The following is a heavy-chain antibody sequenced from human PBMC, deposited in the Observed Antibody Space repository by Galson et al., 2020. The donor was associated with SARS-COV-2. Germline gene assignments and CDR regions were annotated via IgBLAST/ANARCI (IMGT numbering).Heavy chain of an antibody. CDR3: ARLGTWAATGSPWRFDI. Sequence: SETLSLTCTVSGGSISSSPYYWGWIRQPPGKGLEWVGSVSNSESTLYNPTLKSRITISVYTSNNQFTLKLSYVTAADTAVYFSARLGTWAATGSPWRFDIWRLGTMVTVSS. CDR1: GGSISSSPYY. D-gene: IGHD3-9*01. CDR2: VSNSEST. V-gene: IGHV4-39*01. J-gene: IGHJ3*02.